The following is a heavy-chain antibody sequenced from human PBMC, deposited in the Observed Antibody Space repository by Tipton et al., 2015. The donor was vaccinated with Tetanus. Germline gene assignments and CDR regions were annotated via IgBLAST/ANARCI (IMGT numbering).Heavy chain of an antibody. CDR3: ARGMAEASNCGGDCYSDY. CDR1: GGSLSGYY. V-gene: IGHV3-21*01. CDR2: ISSSSRYI. Sequence: LSLTCTVSGGSLSGYYWNWVRQAPGKGLEWVSSISSSSRYIYYADSVKGRFTISRDNAKNSLYLQMISLRAEDTAVYSCARGMAEASNCGGDCYSDYWGQGTLVTVSS. J-gene: IGHJ4*02. D-gene: IGHD2-21*02.